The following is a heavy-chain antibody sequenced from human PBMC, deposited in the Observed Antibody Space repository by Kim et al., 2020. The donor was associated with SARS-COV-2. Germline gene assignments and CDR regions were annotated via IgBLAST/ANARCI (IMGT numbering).Heavy chain of an antibody. V-gene: IGHV3-23*01. D-gene: IGHD3-3*01. Sequence: PVKGRFTTSKDNTQNPLYLKMNSLRAADTAVYYCAKEPYYDFWSGYYFDYWGQGTLVTVSS. CDR3: AKEPYYDFWSGYYFDY. J-gene: IGHJ4*02.